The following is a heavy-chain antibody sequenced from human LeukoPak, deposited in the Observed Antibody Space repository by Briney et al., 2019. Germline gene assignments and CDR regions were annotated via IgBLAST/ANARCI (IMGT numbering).Heavy chain of an antibody. J-gene: IGHJ4*02. Sequence: GSLRLSCAASGFTFSSYTMSWVRQAPGKGLEWVSAISGSGGSTYYADSVKGRFTISRDNSKNTLYLQMISLTAADTSVYYCDKGYYYDRSGYHYSSASDYWGQGTLVTVSS. CDR2: ISGSGGST. CDR1: GFTFSSYT. CDR3: DKGYYYDRSGYHYSSASDY. D-gene: IGHD3-22*01. V-gene: IGHV3-23*01.